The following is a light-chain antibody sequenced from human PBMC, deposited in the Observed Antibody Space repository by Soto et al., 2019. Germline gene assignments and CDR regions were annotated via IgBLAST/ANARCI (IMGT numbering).Light chain of an antibody. J-gene: IGLJ2*01. Sequence: QSALTQPASVSGSPGQSITISCTGTSGDVGSYNLVSWYQQHPGKAPKLIIYEGSTRPSGASNRFSGSKSGNTASLTISGLRAEDEADYHCSSYAGSRGVLFGGGTKVTVL. CDR2: EGS. CDR3: SSYAGSRGVL. CDR1: SGDVGSYNL. V-gene: IGLV2-23*01.